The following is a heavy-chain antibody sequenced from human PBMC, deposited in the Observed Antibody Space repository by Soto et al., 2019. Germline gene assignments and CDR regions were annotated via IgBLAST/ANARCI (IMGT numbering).Heavy chain of an antibody. Sequence: TSETLSLTCTVSGGSISGYYWSWIRQPPGKGLEWIGYIYYSGSTNYNPSLKSRLTISVDTSKNQFSLTLKSVTAADTAVYYCASGGNWFDPWGQGVLVTVSS. CDR1: GGSISGYY. CDR3: ASGGNWFDP. J-gene: IGHJ5*02. V-gene: IGHV4-59*01. D-gene: IGHD3-16*01. CDR2: IYYSGST.